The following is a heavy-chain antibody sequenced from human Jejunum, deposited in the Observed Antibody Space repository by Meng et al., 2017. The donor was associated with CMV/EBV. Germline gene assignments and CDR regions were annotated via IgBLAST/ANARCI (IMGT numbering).Heavy chain of an antibody. CDR3: AKGRNGDNEPIDVDY. Sequence: GLPFSNFAASWARPAPGKGLEWVFAIPGSGGRTYYADSVRGRFAISRDNSKNTLYLQMNSLRAEDTAVYYCAKGRNGDNEPIDVDYWGQGTLVTVSS. J-gene: IGHJ4*02. CDR2: IPGSGGRT. V-gene: IGHV3-23*01. CDR1: GLPFSNFA. D-gene: IGHD4-17*01.